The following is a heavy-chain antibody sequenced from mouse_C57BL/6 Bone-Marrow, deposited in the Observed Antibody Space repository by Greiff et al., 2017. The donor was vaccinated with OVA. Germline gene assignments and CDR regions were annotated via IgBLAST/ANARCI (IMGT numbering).Heavy chain of an antibody. CDR3: ARDPYYYGCYAMDY. CDR2: INPNNGGT. Sequence: EVQLQRSGPELVKPGASVKISCKASGYTFTHYYMNWVKQSHGKSLEWIGDINPNNGGTSYNQKFKGKATLTVDKSSSTAYMELRSLTSEDSAVYYCARDPYYYGCYAMDYWGQGTSVTVSS. V-gene: IGHV1-26*01. D-gene: IGHD1-1*01. J-gene: IGHJ4*01. CDR1: GYTFTHYY.